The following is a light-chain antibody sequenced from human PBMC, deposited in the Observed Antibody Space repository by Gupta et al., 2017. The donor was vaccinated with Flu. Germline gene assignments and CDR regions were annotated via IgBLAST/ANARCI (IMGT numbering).Light chain of an antibody. J-gene: IGLJ1*01. CDR1: GSDVGTYNR. CDR3: SSDTTSYTFV. CDR2: EVT. V-gene: IGLV2-18*02. Sequence: QSALTQPPSVSGSPGQSVTISCTGTGSDVGTYNRVSWYRQPPGTAPKLIIYEVTKRPSGVPDRFSGSKSGNTASLTISGLQGEDEADYYCSSDTTSYTFVFGTGTKVTVL.